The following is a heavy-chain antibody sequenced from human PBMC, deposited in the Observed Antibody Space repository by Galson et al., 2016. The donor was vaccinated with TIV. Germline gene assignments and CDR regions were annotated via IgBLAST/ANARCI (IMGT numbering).Heavy chain of an antibody. Sequence: SRRLPCAASGVTFSRYAIHWFRQTPGKGLEWVAVISFDGGNEYYAHSVKGRFTISRDTSRNTVSLQMNSLRIEDTAVYYCARGGEGNFWSGHPDYWGQGTLVTVSS. J-gene: IGHJ4*02. CDR1: GVTFSRYA. D-gene: IGHD3-3*01. CDR3: ARGGEGNFWSGHPDY. CDR2: ISFDGGNE. V-gene: IGHV3-30-3*01.